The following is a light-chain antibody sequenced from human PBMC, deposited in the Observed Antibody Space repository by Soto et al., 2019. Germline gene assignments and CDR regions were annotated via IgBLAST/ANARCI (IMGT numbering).Light chain of an antibody. CDR3: QQINSYLIT. J-gene: IGKJ5*01. CDR2: AAS. Sequence: SQLTQSPSSLSASVGDRVTITCRASPAISSYLAWYQQKPGKAPKLLIYAASTLQSGVPSRFSGSGSGTDFTLTISSLQPEDFATYYCQQINSYLITFGQRTRLEIK. V-gene: IGKV1-9*01. CDR1: PAISSY.